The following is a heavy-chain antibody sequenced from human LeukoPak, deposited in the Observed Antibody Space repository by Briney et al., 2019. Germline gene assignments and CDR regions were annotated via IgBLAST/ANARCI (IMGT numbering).Heavy chain of an antibody. Sequence: SVTVSCKASGGTFSSYAISWVRQAPGQGLEWMGRIIPILGIANYAQKFQGRVTITADKSTSTAYTELSSLRSEDTAVYYCARGHAAGTSSWFDPWGQGTLVTVSS. CDR1: GGTFSSYA. V-gene: IGHV1-69*04. CDR2: IIPILGIA. D-gene: IGHD6-13*01. J-gene: IGHJ5*02. CDR3: ARGHAAGTSSWFDP.